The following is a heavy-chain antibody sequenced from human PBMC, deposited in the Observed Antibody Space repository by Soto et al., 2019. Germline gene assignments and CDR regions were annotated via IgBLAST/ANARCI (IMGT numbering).Heavy chain of an antibody. CDR3: ARSAVPRGGWFRP. CDR2: IYASGSP. V-gene: IGHV4-4*07. CDR1: GGSISTYY. D-gene: IGHD2-15*01. Sequence: QVQLQEPGPGLVKPSGTLSLTGNVSGGSISTYYWNWIRQPAGKGLEWIGRIYASGSPNYNPSLKSRVIMSVDTSKNQFSLTMSSVTAADTAMYYCARSAVPRGGWFRPWGQGILVAVSP. J-gene: IGHJ5*02.